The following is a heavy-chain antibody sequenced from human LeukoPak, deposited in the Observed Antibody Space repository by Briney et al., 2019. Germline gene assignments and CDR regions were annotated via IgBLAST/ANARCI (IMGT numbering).Heavy chain of an antibody. Sequence: ASVKVSCKASGYTFTSYDINWVRQATGQGLEWMGWMNPNSGNTGYAQKFQGRVTITRNTSISTAYMELSSLRSEDTAVYYCARGSRGSAAAGSYYYYYYYMDVWGKGTTVTVSS. V-gene: IGHV1-8*03. CDR1: GYTFTSYD. CDR3: ARGSRGSAAAGSYYYYYYYMDV. D-gene: IGHD6-13*01. CDR2: MNPNSGNT. J-gene: IGHJ6*03.